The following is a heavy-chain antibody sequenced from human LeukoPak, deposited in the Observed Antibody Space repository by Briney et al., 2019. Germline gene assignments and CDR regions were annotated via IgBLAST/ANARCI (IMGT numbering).Heavy chain of an antibody. CDR2: INPNSGGT. J-gene: IGHJ6*03. Sequence: GASVKVSCKASGYTFTGYYMHWVRQAPGQGLEWMGWINPNSGGTNYAQKFQGRVTMTRDTSISTAYMELSRLRSDDTAVYYCARDSGDSGSYFGYYYYYYMDVWGKGTTVTVS. CDR3: ARDSGDSGSYFGYYYYYYMDV. V-gene: IGHV1-2*02. D-gene: IGHD1-26*01. CDR1: GYTFTGYY.